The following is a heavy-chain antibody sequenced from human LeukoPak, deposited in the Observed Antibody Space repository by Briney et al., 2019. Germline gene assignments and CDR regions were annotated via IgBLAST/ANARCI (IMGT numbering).Heavy chain of an antibody. CDR2: FSRSGPDT. D-gene: IGHD6-13*01. Sequence: PGGSLRLSCAASGFTFSSYGMHWVRQAPGKGPEWVSTFSRSGPDTYYADSVKGRFTIFRDNSKNTLYLQMNSLRAEDTAVYYCAKGSLGSWYYFDYWGQGTLVTVSS. CDR3: AKGSLGSWYYFDY. J-gene: IGHJ4*02. CDR1: GFTFSSYG. V-gene: IGHV3-23*01.